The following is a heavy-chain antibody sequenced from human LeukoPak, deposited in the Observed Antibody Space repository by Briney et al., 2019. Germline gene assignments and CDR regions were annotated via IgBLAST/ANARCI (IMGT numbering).Heavy chain of an antibody. J-gene: IGHJ5*02. CDR2: ITSGGCGT. Sequence: GGSRRLSCVATGLTFTSYAMHWVRQAPGKGLEWVSGITSGGCGTYYTDSVKGRFTISRDNSKNTLYLQMNSLRVEDTAIYYCAIRSGTGYSRWFDPWGQGTLVTVSS. CDR1: GLTFTSYA. D-gene: IGHD3/OR15-3a*01. V-gene: IGHV3-23*01. CDR3: AIRSGTGYSRWFDP.